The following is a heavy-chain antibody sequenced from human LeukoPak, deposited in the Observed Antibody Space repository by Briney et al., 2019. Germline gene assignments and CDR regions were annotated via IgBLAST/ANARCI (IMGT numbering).Heavy chain of an antibody. Sequence: GESLQISCQGSGSSFTSYWIGWVRQMPGKGLEWMGIIYPGDSDTRYSPSFQGQVTISADKSISTAYLQWSSLKASDTAMYYCARQLAAAGTGRRNYYYYGMDVWGQGTTVTVSS. D-gene: IGHD6-13*01. CDR2: IYPGDSDT. CDR3: ARQLAAAGTGRRNYYYYGMDV. CDR1: GSSFTSYW. V-gene: IGHV5-51*01. J-gene: IGHJ6*02.